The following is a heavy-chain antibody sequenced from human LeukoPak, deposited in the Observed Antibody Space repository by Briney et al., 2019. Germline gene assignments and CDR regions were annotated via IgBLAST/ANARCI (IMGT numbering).Heavy chain of an antibody. V-gene: IGHV3-7*01. J-gene: IGHJ3*02. D-gene: IGHD1-1*01. CDR2: IKQDGTEK. Sequence: GGSLRLSCVASGFTFSSYWMNWVRQAPGKGLEWVANIKQDGTEKYYVDSVKGRFTISRDNAKNSLYLQMNSLRAEDTAVYYCVRAQTPGWNDDAFDIWGQGTMVTVSS. CDR1: GFTFSSYW. CDR3: VRAQTPGWNDDAFDI.